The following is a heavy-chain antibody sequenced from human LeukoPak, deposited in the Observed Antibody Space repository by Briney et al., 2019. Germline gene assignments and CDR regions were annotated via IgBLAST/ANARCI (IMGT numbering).Heavy chain of an antibody. Sequence: GGSLRLSCAASGFTFSSYGMHWVRQAPGKGLEWVGIISYDGSYKYYADSVKGRFTISRDNSKNTVYLQMNSLRAEDTAVYYCASPRYNWNDEGAFDIWGQGTMVTVSS. CDR2: ISYDGSYK. CDR1: GFTFSSYG. CDR3: ASPRYNWNDEGAFDI. D-gene: IGHD1-1*01. V-gene: IGHV3-30*03. J-gene: IGHJ3*02.